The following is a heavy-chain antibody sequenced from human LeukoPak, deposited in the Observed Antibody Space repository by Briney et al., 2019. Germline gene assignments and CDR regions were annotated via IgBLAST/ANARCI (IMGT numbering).Heavy chain of an antibody. J-gene: IGHJ4*02. CDR2: INHSGTT. CDR3: ARGENYYDNIGYDY. V-gene: IGHV4-34*01. CDR1: GGSFSGYY. D-gene: IGHD3-22*01. Sequence: SETLSLNCAVYGGSFSGYYWYWIRQPPEKGLEWIREINHSGTTNYNPSLKSRVTISVDTSKNQFSLKLSSVTAADTAVYYCARGENYYDNIGYDYWGQGTLVTVSS.